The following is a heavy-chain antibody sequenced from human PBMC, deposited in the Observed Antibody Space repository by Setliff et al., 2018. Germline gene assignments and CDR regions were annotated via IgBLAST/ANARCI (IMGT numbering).Heavy chain of an antibody. D-gene: IGHD2-2*01. CDR1: GYTFSNYG. CDR3: SRLVRYCTTTSCQRLSGDEY. V-gene: IGHV1-18*01. J-gene: IGHJ4*02. CDR2: ISAYSGNT. Sequence: GASVKVSCKASGYTFSNYGITWVRQAPGQGLEWMGWISAYSGNTKYAQKLQGRVTMTTDTSTTTAYLELRSLTSDDTAVYYCSRLVRYCTTTSCQRLSGDEYWGQGTLVTVSS.